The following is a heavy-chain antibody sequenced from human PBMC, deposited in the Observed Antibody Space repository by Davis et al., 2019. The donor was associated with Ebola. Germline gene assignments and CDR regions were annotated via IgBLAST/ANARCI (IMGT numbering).Heavy chain of an antibody. J-gene: IGHJ4*02. CDR1: GFAFNTYV. V-gene: IGHV3-74*01. CDR3: ARGATPIDY. Sequence: PGGSLRLSCAASGFAFNTYVMHWVRQAPGKGLVWVSRIDTDGRITHYADSVKGRFTISRDNAKNTVYLQMTSLSAEDTAVYYCARGATPIDYWGQGTLVTVSS. CDR2: IDTDGRIT.